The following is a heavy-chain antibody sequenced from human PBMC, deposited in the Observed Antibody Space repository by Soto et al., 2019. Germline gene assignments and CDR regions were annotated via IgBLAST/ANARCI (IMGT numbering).Heavy chain of an antibody. J-gene: IGHJ6*02. D-gene: IGHD3-16*02. CDR2: INQSGGT. CDR1: GGSFRGYY. CDR3: ARIRSRYGNTSGGGVYFFYYGMDV. Sequence: SETLSLTCGVHGGSFRGYYWTWVRQTPGMGLEWIGEINQSGGTEYNPSLQSRVTISVDTSKTQFSLNLTSLTAADTAVYFCARIRSRYGNTSGGGVYFFYYGMDVWCQGTTVT. V-gene: IGHV4-34*01.